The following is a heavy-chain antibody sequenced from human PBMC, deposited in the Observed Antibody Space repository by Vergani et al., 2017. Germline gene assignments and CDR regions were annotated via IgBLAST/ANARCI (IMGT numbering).Heavy chain of an antibody. D-gene: IGHD2-21*01. CDR1: GFSFRNAW. V-gene: IGHV3-15*07. CDR3: NTAPRYCGGRSSYWPRDNQYYDLDV. J-gene: IGHJ6*02. CDR2: IKSTFDRGTT. Sequence: EVQLVESGGGIVKPGGSLRLSCVASGFSFRNAWMNWVRRTPGKGLEWVGRIKSTFDRGTTDYAAAVKGRFTISRDDANNTLFLQMNGLNTEDIGVYYGNTAPRYCGGRSSYWPRDNQYYDLDVGTQGTTVTVSS.